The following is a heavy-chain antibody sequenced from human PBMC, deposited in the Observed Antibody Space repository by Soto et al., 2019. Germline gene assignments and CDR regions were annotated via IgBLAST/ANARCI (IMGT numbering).Heavy chain of an antibody. Sequence: GVSVRRSFAASGFTSSVSAMHWFRQASGKGLAWVGRIRSKANSYATAYAASVKGRFTISRDDSKNTAYPQMNSLKTEDTAVYYCTRPHPKSYYDFWSADRDWFDPWGQGTLVTVSS. CDR3: TRPHPKSYYDFWSADRDWFDP. J-gene: IGHJ5*02. CDR2: IRSKANSYAT. V-gene: IGHV3-73*01. CDR1: GFTSSVSA. D-gene: IGHD3-3*01.